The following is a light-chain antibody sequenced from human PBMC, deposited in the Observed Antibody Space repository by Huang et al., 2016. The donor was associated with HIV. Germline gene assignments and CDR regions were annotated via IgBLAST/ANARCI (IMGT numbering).Light chain of an antibody. Sequence: IRMTQSPSSLSASTGDRVTITCRANQDINNFLAWYQQRPGSVPKLRIYAASTLQSGVPSRFSGNGSGTEFTLTIGCLHSEDVATYYCQQYDIHPLTFGPGTRVDIK. J-gene: IGKJ3*01. V-gene: IGKV1-8*01. CDR2: AAS. CDR1: QDINNF. CDR3: QQYDIHPLT.